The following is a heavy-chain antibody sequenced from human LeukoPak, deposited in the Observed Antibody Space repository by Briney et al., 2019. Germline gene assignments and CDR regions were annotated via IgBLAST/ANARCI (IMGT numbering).Heavy chain of an antibody. V-gene: IGHV1-2*04. CDR3: ARGSDIVVVVAASPPDY. CDR2: INPNSGGT. Sequence: ASVKVSCKASGYTFTGYYMHRVRQAPGQGLEWMGWINPNSGGTNYAQKFQGWVTMTRDTSISTAYMELSRLRSDDTAVYYCARGSDIVVVVAASPPDYWGQGTLVTVSS. CDR1: GYTFTGYY. J-gene: IGHJ4*02. D-gene: IGHD2-15*01.